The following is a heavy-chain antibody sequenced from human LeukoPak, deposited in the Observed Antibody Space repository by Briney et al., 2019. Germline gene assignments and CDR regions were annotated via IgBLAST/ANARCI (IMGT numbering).Heavy chain of an antibody. Sequence: QPGGSLRLSCAASGFTFSSYEMNWVRQAPGKGLEWVSYISSSGSTTYYADSVKGRFTISRDNSKNTVYLQMNSLRAEDTAIYYCAKRPTGNNPFDYWGQGALVTVSS. J-gene: IGHJ4*02. CDR1: GFTFSSYE. CDR2: ISSSGSTT. CDR3: AKRPTGNNPFDY. D-gene: IGHD1/OR15-1a*01. V-gene: IGHV3-48*03.